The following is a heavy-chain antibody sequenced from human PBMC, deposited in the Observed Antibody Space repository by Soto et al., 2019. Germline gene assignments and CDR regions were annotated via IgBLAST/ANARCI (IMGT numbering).Heavy chain of an antibody. J-gene: IGHJ6*03. V-gene: IGHV4-34*01. Sequence: PSETLSLTCAVYGGSFSGYYWSWIRQPPGKGLEWIGEINHSGSTNYNPSLKSRVTISVDTSKNQFSLKLSSVTAADTAVYYCARGRCSGGSCYYYYYYMDVWGKGTTVT. D-gene: IGHD2-15*01. CDR3: ARGRCSGGSCYYYYYYMDV. CDR2: INHSGST. CDR1: GGSFSGYY.